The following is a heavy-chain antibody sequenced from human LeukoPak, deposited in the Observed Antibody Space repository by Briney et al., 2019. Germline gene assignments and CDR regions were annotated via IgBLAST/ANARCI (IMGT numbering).Heavy chain of an antibody. CDR1: GFTFSSYS. CDR3: ARMGDPNDAFDI. J-gene: IGHJ3*02. D-gene: IGHD3-16*01. V-gene: IGHV3-21*01. Sequence: GGSLRLSCAASGFTFSSYSMNWVRQAPGKGLEWVSSISSSSYIYYADSVKGRFTISRDNAKNSLYLQMNSLRAEDTAVYYCARMGDPNDAFDIWGQGTMVTVSS. CDR2: ISSSSYI.